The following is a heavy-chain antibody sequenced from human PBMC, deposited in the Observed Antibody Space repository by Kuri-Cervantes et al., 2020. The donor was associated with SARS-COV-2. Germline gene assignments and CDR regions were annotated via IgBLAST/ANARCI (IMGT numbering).Heavy chain of an antibody. CDR3: ARDYSSWYKGPFDY. CDR1: GFTFSSYG. D-gene: IGHD6-13*01. Sequence: GESLKISCAASGFTFSSYGMHWVRQAPGKGLEWVAVIWYDGSNKYYADSVKGRFTISRDNSKNTLYLQMNSLRAEDTAAYYCARDYSSWYKGPFDYWGQGTLVTVSS. CDR2: IWYDGSNK. J-gene: IGHJ4*02. V-gene: IGHV3-33*01.